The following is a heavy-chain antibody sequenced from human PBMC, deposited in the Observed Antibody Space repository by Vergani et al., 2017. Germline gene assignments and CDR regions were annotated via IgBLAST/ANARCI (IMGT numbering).Heavy chain of an antibody. J-gene: IGHJ3*02. V-gene: IGHV4-59*01. CDR2: IYYSGST. D-gene: IGHD3-9*01. CDR1: GGSISSYY. CDR3: ARLNYDILTGDYNVMELRSAFDI. Sequence: QVQLQESGPGLVKPSETLSLTCTVSGGSISSYYWSWIRQPPGKGLEWIGYIYYSGSTNYNPSLKSRVTISVDTSKNQFSLKMSSVTAADTAVYYCARLNYDILTGDYNVMELRSAFDIWGQGRMVTVS.